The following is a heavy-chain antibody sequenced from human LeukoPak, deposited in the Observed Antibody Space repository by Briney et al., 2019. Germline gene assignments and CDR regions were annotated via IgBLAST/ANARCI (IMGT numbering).Heavy chain of an antibody. V-gene: IGHV4-39*07. CDR2: IYYSGST. D-gene: IGHD3-10*01. Sequence: SETLSLTCTVSGGSIGSSSYYWGWIRQPPGKGLEWIGSIYYSGSTYYNPSLKSRVTISVDTSKNQFSLKLSSVTAADTAVYYCARGVGKRLFDYWGQGTLVTVSS. J-gene: IGHJ4*02. CDR3: ARGVGKRLFDY. CDR1: GGSIGSSSYY.